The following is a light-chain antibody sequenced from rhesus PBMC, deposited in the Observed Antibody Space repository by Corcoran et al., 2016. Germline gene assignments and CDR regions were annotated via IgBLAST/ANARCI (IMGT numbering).Light chain of an antibody. CDR1: QNIYSN. CDR2: AAS. CDR3: QHYYDNPLT. V-gene: IGKV1S12*01. Sequence: DIQMTQSPSALSASVGDRVTISCRASQNIYSNLAWYQQKPRKAPKLLIYAASSLQTGIPPRFIGSGFGTDFTLHIISLQPEVSAAYYCQHYYDNPLTFGPGTKLDIK. J-gene: IGKJ3*01.